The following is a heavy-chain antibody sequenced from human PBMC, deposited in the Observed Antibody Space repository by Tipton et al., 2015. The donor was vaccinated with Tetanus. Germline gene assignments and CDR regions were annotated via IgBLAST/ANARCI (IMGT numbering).Heavy chain of an antibody. CDR1: GASMSSSSYY. Sequence: GLVKPSETLSLTCNVSGASMSSSSYYWDWIRQPPGKGLEWIGSIYYSGSSYYNPSLESRVTISLDTSKNRFSLKLTSVTAADAAVYYCARGRTMSGVVAPFDLWGQGTQVTVSS. D-gene: IGHD3-3*01. CDR3: ARGRTMSGVVAPFDL. V-gene: IGHV4-39*02. CDR2: IYYSGSS. J-gene: IGHJ4*02.